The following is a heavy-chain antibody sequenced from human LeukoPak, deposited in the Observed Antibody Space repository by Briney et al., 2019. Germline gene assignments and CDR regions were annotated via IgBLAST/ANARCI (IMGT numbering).Heavy chain of an antibody. Sequence: SVQVSCKPSGYTFIDYYLHWVRQAPGQGPEWMGWINPNSGGATYAQNFQGRVTMTRDTSISAAYMELNRLTSDDTAVYYCARPGAVWNFDYWGQGTLVTVPS. CDR2: INPNSGGA. J-gene: IGHJ4*02. CDR1: GYTFIDYY. CDR3: ARPGAVWNFDY. D-gene: IGHD1-26*01. V-gene: IGHV1-2*02.